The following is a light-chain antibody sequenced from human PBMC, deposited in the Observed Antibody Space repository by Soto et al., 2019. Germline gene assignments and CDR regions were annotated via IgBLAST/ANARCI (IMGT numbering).Light chain of an antibody. CDR2: DAS. CDR3: QQRSKWRT. J-gene: IGKJ1*01. Sequence: EIVLTQSPATLSLSPGERPTLSCRASQSVSSYLAWYQQKPGQAPRLLIYDASKRATGIPARFSGSGFGTDYTLTIRSLEPEDSAVYYCQQRSKWRTFGQGTKVDIK. V-gene: IGKV3-11*01. CDR1: QSVSSY.